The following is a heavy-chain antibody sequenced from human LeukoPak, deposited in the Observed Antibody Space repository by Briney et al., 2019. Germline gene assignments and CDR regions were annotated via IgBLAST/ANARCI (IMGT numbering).Heavy chain of an antibody. CDR1: GFSLSTSGMC. CDR2: IDWDDDK. J-gene: IGHJ4*02. CDR3: ARGSGNYYVFDY. Sequence: SGPALVKPTQTLTLTCTFSGFSLSTSGMCVSWIRRPPGKALEWLARIDWDDDKYYSTSLKTRLTISKDTSKNQVVLTMTNMDPVDTATYYCARGSGNYYVFDYWGQGTLVTVSS. V-gene: IGHV2-70*11. D-gene: IGHD1-26*01.